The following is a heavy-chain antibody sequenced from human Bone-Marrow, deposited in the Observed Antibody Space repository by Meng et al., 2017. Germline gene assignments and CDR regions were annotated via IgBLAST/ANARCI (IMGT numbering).Heavy chain of an antibody. V-gene: IGHV1-2*06. Sequence: VKVSCKPSGYNFPDYWLHWVRRAPGQGLEWMGRIDPKSGDTHYAQRFQGRVTMTGDTSISTAYMELSGLRSDDTAMYYCARDEDISAAGKLFGDYWGQGTLVTVSS. CDR2: IDPKSGDT. CDR1: GYNFPDYW. J-gene: IGHJ4*02. D-gene: IGHD6-13*01. CDR3: ARDEDISAAGKLFGDY.